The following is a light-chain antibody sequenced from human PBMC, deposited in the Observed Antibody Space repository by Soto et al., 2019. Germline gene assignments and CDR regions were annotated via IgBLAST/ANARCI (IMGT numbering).Light chain of an antibody. CDR3: QQYDNLPLT. V-gene: IGKV3-15*01. CDR1: QSVSSN. CDR2: GAS. Sequence: EIVITQSPATLSVSPGERPTLSCSASQSVSSNLAWYQQKPGQAPRLLIYGASTRATGIPARFSGSGSGTDFTFTISSLQPEDIATYYCQQYDNLPLTFGQGTRLEI. J-gene: IGKJ5*01.